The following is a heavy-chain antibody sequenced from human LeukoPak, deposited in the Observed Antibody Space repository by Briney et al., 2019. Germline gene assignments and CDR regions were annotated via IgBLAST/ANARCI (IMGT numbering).Heavy chain of an antibody. CDR2: ISYSGST. CDR3: ARDPTTVTKGFDI. V-gene: IGHV4-59*11. CDR1: GGSISNHY. Sequence: SETLSLTCTVSGGSISNHYWTWIRQPPGKGLEWIGYISYSGSTNYNPSLRSRVTISIDTSNNQISLRLSPVTDADTAVYYCARDPTTVTKGFDIWGLGTMVTVSP. J-gene: IGHJ3*02. D-gene: IGHD4-17*01.